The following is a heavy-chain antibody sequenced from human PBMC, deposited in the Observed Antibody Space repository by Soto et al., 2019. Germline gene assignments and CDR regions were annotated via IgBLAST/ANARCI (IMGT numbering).Heavy chain of an antibody. CDR1: GFTFRTNG. J-gene: IGHJ6*02. V-gene: IGHV3-33*01. CDR2: IWYDGSNK. D-gene: IGHD6-13*01. Sequence: QVQLVESGGGVVQPGRSLRLSCAASGFTFRTNGMHWVRQAPGKGLEWVAVIWYDGSNKYYADSAKGRFTISRDNSKNTLYLQMNSLRAEDTAVYYCARGRGSWHLYGMDVWGQGTTVTVSS. CDR3: ARGRGSWHLYGMDV.